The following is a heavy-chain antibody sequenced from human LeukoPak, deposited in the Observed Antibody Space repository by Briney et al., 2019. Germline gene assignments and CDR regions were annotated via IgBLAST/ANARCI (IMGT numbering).Heavy chain of an antibody. CDR3: ARGVGSSWFDP. D-gene: IGHD2-2*01. CDR1: GYTFIAYN. J-gene: IGHJ5*02. Sequence: ASVKVSCKASGYTFIAYNIHWVRQAPGQGLEWMAWISPNSGDTNTAQKFQGRVTMTGDRSIDTAYLELSSLTSDDTAVYYCARGVGSSWFDPWGQGTLVTVSS. V-gene: IGHV1-2*02. CDR2: ISPNSGDT.